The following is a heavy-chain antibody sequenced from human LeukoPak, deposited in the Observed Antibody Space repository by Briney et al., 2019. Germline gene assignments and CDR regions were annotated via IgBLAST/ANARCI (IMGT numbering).Heavy chain of an antibody. CDR2: ISYDGSNK. V-gene: IGHV3-30*18. D-gene: IGHD2-21*01. CDR3: AKEGHTAHAFDI. CDR1: GFTFSSYG. Sequence: PGGSLRLSCAASGFTFSSYGMHWVHQAPGKGLEWVAVISYDGSNKYYADSVKGRFTISRDNSKNTLYLQMNSLRAEDTAVYYCAKEGHTAHAFDIWGQGTMVTVSS. J-gene: IGHJ3*02.